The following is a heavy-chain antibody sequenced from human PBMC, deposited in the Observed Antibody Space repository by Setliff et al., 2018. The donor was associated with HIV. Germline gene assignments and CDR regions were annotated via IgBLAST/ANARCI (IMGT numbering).Heavy chain of an antibody. CDR1: GYSFSDNW. V-gene: IGHV5-51*01. J-gene: IGHJ5*01. Sequence: PGESLKISCKGFGYSFSDNWIGWVRQMPGKSLEWMGIIYPDDSATRYSPSFQGQVTISADKSINTAYLRWRSLRASDTAIYFCAKHGFERKSPYNWFDSWGQGTLVTVSS. CDR2: IYPDDSAT. CDR3: AKHGFERKSPYNWFDS. D-gene: IGHD3-16*01.